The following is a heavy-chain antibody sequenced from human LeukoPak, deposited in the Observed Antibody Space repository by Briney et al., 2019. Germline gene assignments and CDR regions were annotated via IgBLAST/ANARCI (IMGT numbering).Heavy chain of an antibody. CDR1: GGSISDTNYY. V-gene: IGHV4-39*07. Sequence: PSETLSLTCTVSGGSISDTNYYWVWIRQPPGKGLEWIASLHYSGSTFYNPSLKSRVTTSVDTSKNQFSLKLSSVTAADTAVYYCARERVDYGSGNYYYYYYMDVWGKGTTVTVSS. CDR2: LHYSGST. J-gene: IGHJ6*03. CDR3: ARERVDYGSGNYYYYYYMDV. D-gene: IGHD3-10*01.